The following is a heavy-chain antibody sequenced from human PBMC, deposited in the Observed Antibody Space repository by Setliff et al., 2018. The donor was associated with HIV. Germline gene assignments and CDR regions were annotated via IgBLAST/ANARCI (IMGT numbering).Heavy chain of an antibody. D-gene: IGHD3-10*01. CDR1: GGSVTSGGGYY. V-gene: IGHV4-31*01. CDR2: IVNSGGT. CDR3: ARERGQVEVTGLGPGRMKSDAYDI. Sequence: PSETLSLTCSVSGGSVTSGGGYYGSWIGQPPGKGLEWIGNIVNSGGTSYNPSLQSPVSISVDMSKNQFTLKLTSLTAADTAVYYCARERGQVEVTGLGPGRMKSDAYDIWGQGTMVTVSS. J-gene: IGHJ3*02.